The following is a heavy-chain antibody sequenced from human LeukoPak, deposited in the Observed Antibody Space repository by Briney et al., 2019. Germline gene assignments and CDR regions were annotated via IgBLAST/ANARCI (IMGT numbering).Heavy chain of an antibody. D-gene: IGHD6-19*01. J-gene: IGHJ6*02. CDR2: IYTSGST. V-gene: IGHV4-4*07. Sequence: PSETLSLTCTVSGGSISSYYWSWIRQPAGKGLEWIGRIYTSGSTNYNPSLKSRVTMSVDTSKNQFSLKLSSVTAADTAVYYCARGFSGKQWPTRRSSDGMDVWGQGTTVTVSS. CDR1: GGSISSYY. CDR3: ARGFSGKQWPTRRSSDGMDV.